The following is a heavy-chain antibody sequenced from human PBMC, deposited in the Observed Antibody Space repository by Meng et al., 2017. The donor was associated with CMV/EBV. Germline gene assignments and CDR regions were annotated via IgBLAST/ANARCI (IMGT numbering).Heavy chain of an antibody. V-gene: IGHV1-46*01. CDR1: GYTFTSYY. Sequence: ASVKVSCKASGYTFTSYYMHWVRQAPGQGLVWMGIINPSGGSTSYAQKFQGRVTMTRDTSTSTVYMELSSLRSEDTAVYYCASAGCSSTSCHKGDAFDIWGQGTMVTVSS. CDR2: INPSGGST. CDR3: ASAGCSSTSCHKGDAFDI. J-gene: IGHJ3*02. D-gene: IGHD2-2*01.